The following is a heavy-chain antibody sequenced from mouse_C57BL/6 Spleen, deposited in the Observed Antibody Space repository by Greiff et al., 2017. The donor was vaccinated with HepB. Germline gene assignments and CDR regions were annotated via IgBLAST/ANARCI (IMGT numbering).Heavy chain of an antibody. V-gene: IGHV1-81*01. D-gene: IGHD3-3*01. CDR2: IYPRSGNT. Sequence: QVQLKQSGAELARPGASVKLSCKASGYTFTSSGISWVKQRTGQGLEWIGEIYPRSGNTYYNEKFKGKATLTADKSSSTAYMELRSLTSEDSAIYFCARGGRGWYFDVWGTGTTVTVSS. CDR3: ARGGRGWYFDV. CDR1: GYTFTSSG. J-gene: IGHJ1*03.